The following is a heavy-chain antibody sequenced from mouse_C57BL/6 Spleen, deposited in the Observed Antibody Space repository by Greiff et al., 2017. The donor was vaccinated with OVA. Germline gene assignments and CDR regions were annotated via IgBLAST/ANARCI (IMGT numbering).Heavy chain of an antibody. J-gene: IGHJ2*01. Sequence: EVKLVESGRGLVQPKGSLKLSCAASGFSFTTYAMNWVRQAPGKGLEWVAGISGKCSTYANYYADSVKDRFTIFRDDSQTTLNLQMNNLKTEDTANYCCMRDKAYYFDYWGQGTTLTVSS. CDR2: ISGKCSTYAN. CDR1: GFSFTTYA. V-gene: IGHV10-3*01. D-gene: IGHD1-3*01. CDR3: MRDKAYYFDY.